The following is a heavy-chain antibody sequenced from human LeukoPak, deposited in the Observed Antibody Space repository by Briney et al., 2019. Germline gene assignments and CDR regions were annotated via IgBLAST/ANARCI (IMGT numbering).Heavy chain of an antibody. J-gene: IGHJ5*02. CDR1: GYSFTSYW. D-gene: IGHD1-20*01. CDR3: ARSNWNEVVGNWFDP. V-gene: IGHV5-51*01. Sequence: GESLKISCKGSGYSFTSYWIGWVRQMPGKGLEWMGIIYPGDSDTRYSPSFQGQVTISADKSISTAYLQWSSLKASDTAMYYCARSNWNEVVGNWFDPWGPGTLVTVSS. CDR2: IYPGDSDT.